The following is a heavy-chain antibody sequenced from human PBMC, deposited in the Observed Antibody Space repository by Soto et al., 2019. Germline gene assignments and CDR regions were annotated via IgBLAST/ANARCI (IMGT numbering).Heavy chain of an antibody. J-gene: IGHJ4*02. CDR3: ARGVVVAAEYYFDY. Sequence: QVQLVESGGGVVQPGRSLRLSCAASGFTFSSYGMHWVRQAPGKGLEWVAVIWYDGSNKYYADSVKGRFTISRDNSKNKLYLQMNSLRAEDTAVYYCARGVVVAAEYYFDYWGQGTLVTVSS. V-gene: IGHV3-33*01. CDR1: GFTFSSYG. CDR2: IWYDGSNK. D-gene: IGHD2-15*01.